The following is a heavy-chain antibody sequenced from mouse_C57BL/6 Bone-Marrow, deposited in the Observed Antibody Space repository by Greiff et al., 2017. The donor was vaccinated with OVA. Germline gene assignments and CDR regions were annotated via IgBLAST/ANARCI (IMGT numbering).Heavy chain of an antibody. J-gene: IGHJ2*01. Sequence: DVKLVESEGGLVQPGSSMKLSCTASGFTFSDYYMAWVRQVPEKGLEWVANINYDGSSTYYLDSLKSRFIISRDNAKNILYLQMSSLKSEDTATYYCARGNLYFDYWGQGTTLTVSS. CDR3: ARGNLYFDY. V-gene: IGHV5-16*01. CDR2: INYDGSST. CDR1: GFTFSDYY.